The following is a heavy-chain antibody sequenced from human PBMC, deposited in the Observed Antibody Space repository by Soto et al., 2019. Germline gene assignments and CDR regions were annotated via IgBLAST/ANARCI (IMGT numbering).Heavy chain of an antibody. CDR3: ASMGYHYGSGSYPLDY. J-gene: IGHJ4*02. CDR2: MYKSGST. D-gene: IGHD3-10*01. V-gene: IGHV4-59*08. CDR1: GGSISSYY. Sequence: SETLSLTCTVSGGSISSYYWTWIRQPPGKGLEWIGFMYKSGSTHYNPSLKSRVTISLDTSKNQFSLNLRSVTAADTAVYYCASMGYHYGSGSYPLDYWGQGTLVTVSS.